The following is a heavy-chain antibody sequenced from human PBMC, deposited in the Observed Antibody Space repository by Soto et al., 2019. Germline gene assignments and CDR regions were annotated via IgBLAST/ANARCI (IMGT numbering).Heavy chain of an antibody. CDR3: ARVGYYDSSGSRNYHYYGMDA. J-gene: IGHJ6*02. CDR2: ISPYDDNT. Sequence: QVQLVQSGSEVKKPGASVKVSCKASGYSFNSYGISWVRQAPGQGIEWLGWISPYDDNTKYAQSLQGRVTMTTDTSTRTGYMELRSLRSDDTAVYFCARVGYYDSSGSRNYHYYGMDAWGQGTTVTVS. D-gene: IGHD3-22*01. V-gene: IGHV1-18*01. CDR1: GYSFNSYG.